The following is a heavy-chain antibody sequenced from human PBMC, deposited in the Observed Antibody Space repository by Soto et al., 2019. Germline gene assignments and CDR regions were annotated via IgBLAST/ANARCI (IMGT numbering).Heavy chain of an antibody. V-gene: IGHV4-30-4*01. CDR1: GGSISSGDYY. J-gene: IGHJ4*02. D-gene: IGHD3-10*01. Sequence: SETLSLTCTVSGGSISSGDYYWSWIRQPPGKGLEWIGYIYYSGSTYYNPSLKSRVTISVDTSKNQFSLKLGSVAAADTAVYYCASGDLVPSFGESGIFDYWGQGTLVTVSS. CDR3: ASGDLVPSFGESGIFDY. CDR2: IYYSGST.